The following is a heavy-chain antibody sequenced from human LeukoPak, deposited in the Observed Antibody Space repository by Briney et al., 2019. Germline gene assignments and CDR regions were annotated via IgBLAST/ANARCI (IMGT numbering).Heavy chain of an antibody. CDR2: INHSGST. V-gene: IGHV4-34*01. Sequence: SETLSLTCAVYGGSFSGYYWSWIRQPPGKGLEWIGEINHSGSTNYNPSLKSRVTISVDTFKNQFSLKLSSVTAADTAVYYCARGRLTIDYWGQGTLVTVSS. D-gene: IGHD3-9*01. CDR1: GGSFSGYY. CDR3: ARGRLTIDY. J-gene: IGHJ4*02.